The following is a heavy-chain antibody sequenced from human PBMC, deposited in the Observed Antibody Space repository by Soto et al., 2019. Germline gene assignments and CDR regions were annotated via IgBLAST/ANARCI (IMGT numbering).Heavy chain of an antibody. J-gene: IGHJ1*01. Sequence: QLQLQESGSGLVKPSQTLFLTCAVSGGSISSGGYSWSWIRQPPGKGLEWIGYIYHCRSTYYNPSRKSRVSISVDRPKNQFSLKLRSVTAADTAVYYGARTPTPWCQGSLGTFSS. CDR3: ARTPTP. CDR1: GGSISSGGYS. CDR2: IYHCRST. D-gene: IGHD2-15*01. V-gene: IGHV4-30-2*01.